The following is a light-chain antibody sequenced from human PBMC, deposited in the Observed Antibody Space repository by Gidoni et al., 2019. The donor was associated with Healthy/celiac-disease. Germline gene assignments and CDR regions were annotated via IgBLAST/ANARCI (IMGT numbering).Light chain of an antibody. V-gene: IGKV3-11*01. CDR1: QSVSSY. CDR3: QQRSNWPPFA. J-gene: IGKJ2*01. Sequence: EIVLTQSPATLSLSTGDRATLSCRVSQSVSSYVAWYQQKPGQAPRLLIYDASNRATGIPSRFSGSGSGTDFTLTISILEPESFAFYYCQQRSNWPPFAFGQGPKLEIK. CDR2: DAS.